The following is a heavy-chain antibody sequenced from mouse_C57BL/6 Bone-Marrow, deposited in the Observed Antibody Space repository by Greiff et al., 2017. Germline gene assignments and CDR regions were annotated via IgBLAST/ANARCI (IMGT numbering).Heavy chain of an antibody. V-gene: IGHV2-5*01. CDR3: ATKEGLRRAYAMDY. Sequence: QVQLQQSGPGLVQPSQRLSITCTVPGFSLTSYGVHWVRQSPGKGLEWLGVIWRGGSTDYNAAFMSRLSITKDNSKSQVFFKMNSLQADDTAIYYCATKEGLRRAYAMDYSGQGTSVTVSS. D-gene: IGHD2-4*01. CDR1: GFSLTSYG. CDR2: IWRGGST. J-gene: IGHJ4*01.